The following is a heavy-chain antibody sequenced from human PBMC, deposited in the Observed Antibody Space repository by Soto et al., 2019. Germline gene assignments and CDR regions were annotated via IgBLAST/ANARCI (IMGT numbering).Heavy chain of an antibody. D-gene: IGHD3-16*01. CDR3: GTFPHLPTGEFDY. CDR1: GYTFTSYD. Sequence: ASVKVSCKASGYTFTSYDINWVRQAPGKGLEWMGGFDPEDGETIYAQKFQGRVTMTEDTSTDTAYMELSSLRSEDTAVYYCGTFPHLPTGEFDYWGQETLVTVSS. CDR2: FDPEDGET. J-gene: IGHJ4*02. V-gene: IGHV1-24*01.